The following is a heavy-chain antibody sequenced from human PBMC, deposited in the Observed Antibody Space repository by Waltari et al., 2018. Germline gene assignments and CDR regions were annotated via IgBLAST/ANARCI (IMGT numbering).Heavy chain of an antibody. D-gene: IGHD4-4*01. CDR1: GFTFSTYW. V-gene: IGHV3-7*01. CDR2: IKYDGSEK. J-gene: IGHJ4*02. Sequence: EVHLVESGGGLVQPGGSLRLSCAASGFTFSTYWMTWVRQAPGKGLEGMANIKYDGSEKNYGDSVKGRFTSSRDNAKNSLYLQMNSLRAEDTAVYYCARDPHYSNFDYWGQGTLVTVSS. CDR3: ARDPHYSNFDY.